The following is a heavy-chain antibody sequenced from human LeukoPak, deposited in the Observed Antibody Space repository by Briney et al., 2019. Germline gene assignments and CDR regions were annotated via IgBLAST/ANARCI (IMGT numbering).Heavy chain of an antibody. V-gene: IGHV3-48*02. J-gene: IGHJ3*02. CDR3: ASSDWYAAFDI. D-gene: IGHD3-9*01. CDR2: ISGSSSTI. CDR1: GFTFSSYS. Sequence: GGSLRLSCAASGFTFSSYSMNWVRQAPGKGLEWISYISGSSSTIYYADSVKGRFTISRDDAKNSVHLQMNSLRDEDTAVYYCASSDWYAAFDIWGQGTMVTVSS.